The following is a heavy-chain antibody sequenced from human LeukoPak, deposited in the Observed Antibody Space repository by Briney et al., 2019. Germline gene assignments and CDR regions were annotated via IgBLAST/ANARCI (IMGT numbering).Heavy chain of an antibody. CDR2: ISSDGSTI. CDR3: ARDPAMQTWLSAYYFDY. J-gene: IGHJ4*02. CDR1: GFSFSRYS. Sequence: GGSLRLSCTASGFSFSRYSMNWVRQAPGKGLEWTSYISSDGSTIYYADSVKGRFTISRDNARNSLYLQMNSLRAEDTAVYYCARDPAMQTWLSAYYFDYWGQGTQVSVSS. V-gene: IGHV3-48*01. D-gene: IGHD3-22*01.